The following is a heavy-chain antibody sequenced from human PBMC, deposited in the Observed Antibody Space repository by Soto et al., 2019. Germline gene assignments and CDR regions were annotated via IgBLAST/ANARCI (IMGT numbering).Heavy chain of an antibody. V-gene: IGHV3-7*01. CDR2: IKQDGSEK. CDR3: ARDTYTIFGVVIPVLYGMDV. Sequence: PGGSLRLSCAASGFTFSSYWMSWVRQSPREGLEWVANIKQDGSEKYCVDSLKGLFTISRDNAKNSLYLQMNSLRALDTAVYYCARDTYTIFGVVIPVLYGMDVWGQGT. CDR1: GFTFSSYW. D-gene: IGHD3-3*01. J-gene: IGHJ6*02.